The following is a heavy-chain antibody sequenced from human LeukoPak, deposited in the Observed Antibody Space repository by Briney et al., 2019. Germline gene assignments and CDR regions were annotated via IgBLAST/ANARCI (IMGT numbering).Heavy chain of an antibody. CDR1: GFTFSSYS. J-gene: IGHJ4*02. V-gene: IGHV3-48*04. D-gene: IGHD3-9*01. Sequence: PGGSLRLSCAASGFTFSSYSMNWVRQAPGKGLEWVSYISSSSSTIYYADSVKGRFTISRDNAKNSLYLQMTSLRPEDTALYYCAGGTGWLIDSWGQGTLVTVSS. CDR2: ISSSSSTI. CDR3: AGGTGWLIDS.